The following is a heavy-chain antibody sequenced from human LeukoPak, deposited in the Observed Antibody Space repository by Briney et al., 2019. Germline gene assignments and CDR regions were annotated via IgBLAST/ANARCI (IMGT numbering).Heavy chain of an antibody. J-gene: IGHJ4*02. D-gene: IGHD4-11*01. V-gene: IGHV3-48*04. CDR1: GFTFSNYS. CDR3: ARAGIHDYSGPFDY. Sequence: PGGSLRLSCAASGFTFSNYSMTWVRQAPGKGLEWVSYISSSSITIYYADSVKGRFTISRDNAKNSLYLQMSSLRAEDTAVYYCARAGIHDYSGPFDYWGQGTLVTVSS. CDR2: ISSSSITI.